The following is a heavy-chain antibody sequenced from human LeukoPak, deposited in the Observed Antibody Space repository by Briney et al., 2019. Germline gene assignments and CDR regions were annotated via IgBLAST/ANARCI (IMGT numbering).Heavy chain of an antibody. J-gene: IGHJ3*02. CDR3: ARDLPRDTMIVVVTPHDAFDI. V-gene: IGHV3-21*01. D-gene: IGHD3-22*01. Sequence: GGSLRLSCAASGFTFSSYSMNWVRQAPGKGLEWVSSISSSSSYIYYADSVKGRFTISRDNAKNSLYLQMNSLRAEDTAVYYCARDLPRDTMIVVVTPHDAFDIWGQGTMVTVSS. CDR2: ISSSSSYI. CDR1: GFTFSSYS.